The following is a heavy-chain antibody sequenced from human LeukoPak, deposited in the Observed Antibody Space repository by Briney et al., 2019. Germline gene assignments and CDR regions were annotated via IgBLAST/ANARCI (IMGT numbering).Heavy chain of an antibody. Sequence: GGSLRLSCAASGFTFGTYAMSWVRQAPGKGPEWVSAISGRGDRTYYADSVKGRFTISRDNSKNTLFLQMNSLRAEDTALYYCAKESAYGSPRDYYFDNWGQGTLVTVSS. V-gene: IGHV3-23*01. D-gene: IGHD5-12*01. CDR3: AKESAYGSPRDYYFDN. CDR1: GFTFGTYA. J-gene: IGHJ4*02. CDR2: ISGRGDRT.